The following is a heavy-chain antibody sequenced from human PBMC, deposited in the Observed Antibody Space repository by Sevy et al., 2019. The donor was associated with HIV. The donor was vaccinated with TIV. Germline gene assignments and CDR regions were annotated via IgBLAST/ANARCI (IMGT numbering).Heavy chain of an antibody. CDR1: GFTFNTHA. CDR3: AKALNPALESMLEVNLRSLKGFDV. Sequence: GGSLRLSCAASGFTFNTHAMNWVRQAPGKGLQWVSVISGPGYGTNYADSVKGRFTISRDNSKNTLFLQMNSLRDDDTAVYYCAKALNPALESMLEVNLRSLKGFDVWGQWTMVTVSS. V-gene: IGHV3-23*01. J-gene: IGHJ3*01. CDR2: ISGPGYGT. D-gene: IGHD3-22*01.